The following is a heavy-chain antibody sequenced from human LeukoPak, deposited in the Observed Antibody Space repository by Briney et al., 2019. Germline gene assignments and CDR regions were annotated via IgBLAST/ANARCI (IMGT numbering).Heavy chain of an antibody. J-gene: IGHJ4*02. CDR1: GGSISSGGYY. CDR2: IYYSGST. CDR3: ARVDYGDYRFDY. D-gene: IGHD4-17*01. V-gene: IGHV4-31*03. Sequence: SETLSLTCTVSGGSISSGGYYWSWIRQHPGKGLEWIGYIYYSGSTYYNPSLKSRVTISVDTSKNQFSLKLSSVTAADTAVYYCARVDYGDYRFDYWGQGTLVTVSS.